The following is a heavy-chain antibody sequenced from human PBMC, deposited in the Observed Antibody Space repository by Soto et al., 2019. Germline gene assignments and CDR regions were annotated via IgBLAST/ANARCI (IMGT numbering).Heavy chain of an antibody. D-gene: IGHD3-22*01. CDR2: INNSGST. V-gene: IGHV4-34*01. J-gene: IGHJ4*02. Sequence: PSETLSLTCAVYGGSFSGYYWSWIRQPPGKGLEWIGEINNSGSTNYNPSLKSRVTISVDTSKNKFSLKLSSVTAADTAVYYCARGPPYYYDSSGYLVYWGQGTLVTVSS. CDR3: ARGPPYYYDSSGYLVY. CDR1: GGSFSGYY.